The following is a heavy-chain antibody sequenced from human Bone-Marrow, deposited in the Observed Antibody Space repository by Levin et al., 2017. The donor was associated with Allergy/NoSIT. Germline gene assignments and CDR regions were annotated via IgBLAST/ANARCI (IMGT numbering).Heavy chain of an antibody. CDR2: IIPIFGTA. J-gene: IGHJ4*02. D-gene: IGHD2-15*01. CDR1: GGTFSSFG. Sequence: SVKVSCKASGGTFSSFGINWVRQAPGQGLEWMGGIIPIFGTANYAQKFQGRVTITADESTRTAYMELSSLRSEDTAGYYCLVVVPAMSAYWGQGTLVTVSS. CDR3: LVVVPAMSAY. V-gene: IGHV1-69*13.